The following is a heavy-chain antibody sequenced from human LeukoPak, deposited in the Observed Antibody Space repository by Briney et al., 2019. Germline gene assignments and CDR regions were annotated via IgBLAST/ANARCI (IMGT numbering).Heavy chain of an antibody. CDR3: AGGELVQGAHFDY. V-gene: IGHV1-18*01. CDR1: GYTFTSYG. CDR2: ISAYNGNT. D-gene: IGHD6-6*01. Sequence: GASVKVSCKASGYTFTSYGISWVRQAPGQGLEWMGWISAYNGNTNYAQKLQGRVTMTTDTSTSTAHMELRSLRSDDTAVYYCAGGELVQGAHFDYWGQGTLVTVSS. J-gene: IGHJ4*02.